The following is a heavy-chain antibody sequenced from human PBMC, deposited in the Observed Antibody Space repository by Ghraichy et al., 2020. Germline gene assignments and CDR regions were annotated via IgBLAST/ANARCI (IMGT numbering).Heavy chain of an antibody. CDR1: GGSISSSSYY. CDR2: IYYSGST. V-gene: IGHV4-39*01. Sequence: SETLSLTCTVSGGSISSSSYYWGWIRQPPGKGLEWIGSIYYSGSTYYNPSLKSRVTISVDTSKNQFSLKLSSVTAADTAVYYCAVEVDYYDSSGTTFDYWGQGTLVTVSS. CDR3: AVEVDYYDSSGTTFDY. D-gene: IGHD3-22*01. J-gene: IGHJ4*02.